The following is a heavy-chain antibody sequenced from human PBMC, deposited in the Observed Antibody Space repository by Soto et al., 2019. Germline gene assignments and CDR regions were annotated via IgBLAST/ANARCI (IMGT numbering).Heavy chain of an antibody. CDR1: GFTFSNFG. CDR2: IWHAGKNK. Sequence: QVQVVESGGGVVQPGTSLRLSCAASGFTFSNFGMHWVRQAPGKGMEWVAVIWHAGKNKYYAYSAKGPFTISRDNPNNSLDPRMTSLRAGATAGYYRARDPGQDEAHEYWGQGTLVTVSS. CDR3: ARDPGQDEAHEY. V-gene: IGHV3-33*01. J-gene: IGHJ4*02.